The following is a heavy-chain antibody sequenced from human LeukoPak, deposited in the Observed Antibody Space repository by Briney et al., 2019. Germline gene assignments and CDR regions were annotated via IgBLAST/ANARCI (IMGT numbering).Heavy chain of an antibody. CDR1: GYRFSSYS. J-gene: IGHJ4*02. CDR2: INTDNNNT. Sequence: ASVKVSCKASGYRFSSYSISWVRQAPGQGLEWMGWINTDNNNTDFAQKLQGRVTMTTDTSTNTAYMDLRSLRSDDTAVYYCARDGPDYGDYINFDYWGQGTLVTVSS. D-gene: IGHD4-17*01. CDR3: ARDGPDYGDYINFDY. V-gene: IGHV1-18*01.